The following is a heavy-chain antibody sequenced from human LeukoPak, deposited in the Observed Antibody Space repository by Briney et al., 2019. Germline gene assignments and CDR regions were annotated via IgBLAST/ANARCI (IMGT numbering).Heavy chain of an antibody. J-gene: IGHJ6*03. Sequence: SETLSLTCTVSGGSISSYYWSWIRQPPGKGLEWIGYIYYSGSTNYNPSLKSRVTISVDTSKNQFSLKLSSVTAADTAVYYCARAQPEYSSSWVYYYMDVWGKGTTVTVSS. CDR2: IYYSGST. V-gene: IGHV4-59*01. CDR1: GGSISSYY. CDR3: ARAQPEYSSSWVYYYMDV. D-gene: IGHD6-6*01.